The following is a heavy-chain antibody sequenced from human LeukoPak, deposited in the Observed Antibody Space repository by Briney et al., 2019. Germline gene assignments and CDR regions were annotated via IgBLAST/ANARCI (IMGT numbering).Heavy chain of an antibody. CDR2: VDPEEGET. D-gene: IGHD2-15*01. V-gene: IGHV1-69-2*01. CDR3: ARAGGYCSGGSCPSVDY. CDR1: GSTVTDYY. Sequence: GATVKISCKASGSTVTDYYIHWVQQAPGKGLEWMGRVDPEEGETIYADRFQGRLIITADTFTDTAYMELSSLRSEDTAVYYCARAGGYCSGGSCPSVDYWGQGTLVTVSS. J-gene: IGHJ4*02.